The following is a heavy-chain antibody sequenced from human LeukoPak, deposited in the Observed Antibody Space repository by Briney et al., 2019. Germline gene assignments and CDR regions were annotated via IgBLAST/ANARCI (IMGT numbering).Heavy chain of an antibody. Sequence: PGRSLRLSCAASGFTFSSYGMHWVRQAPGKGLEWVAVISYDGSNKYYADSVKGRFTISRDNSKNTLYLQMNSLRAEDTAVYYCAKESPYSNYNYYYMDVWGKGTTVTVSS. J-gene: IGHJ6*03. CDR3: AKESPYSNYNYYYMDV. D-gene: IGHD4-11*01. CDR1: GFTFSSYG. V-gene: IGHV3-30*18. CDR2: ISYDGSNK.